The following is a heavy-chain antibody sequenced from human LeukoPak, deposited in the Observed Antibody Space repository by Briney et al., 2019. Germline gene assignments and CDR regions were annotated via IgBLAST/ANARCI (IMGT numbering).Heavy chain of an antibody. J-gene: IGHJ6*03. Sequence: PSETLSLTCAVYGGSFSNYYWSWIRQPPGKGLEWIGEINDSGRINYNPSLMSRVTVSVDTSKNQFSLRLTSVTATDTAVYYCARRWNYGRNYYIDVWGNGATVSVSS. CDR3: ARRWNYGRNYYIDV. CDR1: GGSFSNYY. CDR2: INDSGRI. D-gene: IGHD1-7*01. V-gene: IGHV4-34*01.